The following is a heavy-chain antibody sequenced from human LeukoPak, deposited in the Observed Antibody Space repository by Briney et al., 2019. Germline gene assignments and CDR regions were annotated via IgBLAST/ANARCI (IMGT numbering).Heavy chain of an antibody. V-gene: IGHV4-59*01. CDR2: IYYSGNT. D-gene: IGHD3-10*01. CDR3: ARAFSGSGSYYSEMLYYYYYMDV. CDR1: GDSISSYY. J-gene: IGHJ6*03. Sequence: PSETLSLTCTVSGDSISSYYWSWIRQPPGKGLEWIGYIYYSGNTKYNPSLKSRVTISVDTSKNQISLKLNSVTAADTAVYYCARAFSGSGSYYSEMLYYYYYMDVWGKGTTVT.